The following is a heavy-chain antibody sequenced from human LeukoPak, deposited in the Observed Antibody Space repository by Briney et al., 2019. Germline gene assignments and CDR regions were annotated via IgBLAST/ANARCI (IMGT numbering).Heavy chain of an antibody. CDR1: GFTFSSYA. D-gene: IGHD6-19*01. CDR2: ISGSGGST. J-gene: IGHJ4*02. Sequence: GGSLRLSCAASGFTFSSYAMSLVRQAPGKGLEWVSAISGSGGSTYYADSVKGRFTISRDNSKNTLYLQMNSLRAEDTAVYYCAKDREYSSGWPAFDYWGQGTLVTVSS. CDR3: AKDREYSSGWPAFDY. V-gene: IGHV3-23*01.